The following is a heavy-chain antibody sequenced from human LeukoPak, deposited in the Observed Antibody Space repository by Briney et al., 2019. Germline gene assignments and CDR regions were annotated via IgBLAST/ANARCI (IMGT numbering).Heavy chain of an antibody. Sequence: GALRPPCTAPGITSSSYSMNWVRQAPGKGLEWVSSISSSSSYIYYANSVKGRFTISRDNAKNSLYLQMTSLRAEDTAVYYCARQIWFGELSDGMDVWGQGTTVTVSS. CDR3: ARQIWFGELSDGMDV. CDR2: ISSSSSYI. D-gene: IGHD3-10*01. J-gene: IGHJ6*02. CDR1: GITSSSYS. V-gene: IGHV3-21*01.